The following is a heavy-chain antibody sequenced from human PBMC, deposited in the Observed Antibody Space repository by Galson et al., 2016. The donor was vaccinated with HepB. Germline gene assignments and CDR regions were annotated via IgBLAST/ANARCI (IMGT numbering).Heavy chain of an antibody. D-gene: IGHD1-26*01. Sequence: SLRLSCAASGFTFDDSTMHWVRRGPGKGLEWVSVISWDGASTHYADAVKGRFTVSRDNSRNSLYLQMNSLRIEDTALYYCANDIVNGTYFGVGVYHYFYGRDVWGQGTTVTVSS. CDR3: ANDIVNGTYFGVGVYHYFYGRDV. V-gene: IGHV3-43*01. J-gene: IGHJ6*02. CDR1: GFTFDDST. CDR2: ISWDGAST.